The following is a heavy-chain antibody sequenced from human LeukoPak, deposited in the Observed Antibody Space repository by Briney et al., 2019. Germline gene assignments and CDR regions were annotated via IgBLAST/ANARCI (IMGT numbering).Heavy chain of an antibody. CDR2: INTDGSNT. CDR1: GFTFSSYW. V-gene: IGHV3-74*01. CDR3: ARGGSGLDP. J-gene: IGHJ5*02. D-gene: IGHD5-12*01. Sequence: GGSLRLSCAASGFTFSSYWMHWVRQAPGKGLVWVSHINTDGSNTRYADSVKGRFTISRDNAKNTLYRQMNSLRAEDTAVYYCARGGSGLDPWGQGTLVTVSS.